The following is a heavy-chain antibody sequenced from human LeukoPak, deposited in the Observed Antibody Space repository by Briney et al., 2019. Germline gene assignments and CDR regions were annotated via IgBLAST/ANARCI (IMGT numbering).Heavy chain of an antibody. CDR3: ASFSSSWRGSWFDP. CDR1: GGSXSGYY. Sequence: TXAVXGGSXSGYYWGWIRQPPGKGLEWIGEINHSGSTNYNPSLKRRVTISVDTSKKQFSLKLSSVTAADTAVYYCASFSSSWRGSWFDPWGQGTLVTVSS. J-gene: IGHJ5*02. V-gene: IGHV4-34*01. D-gene: IGHD6-13*01. CDR2: INHSGST.